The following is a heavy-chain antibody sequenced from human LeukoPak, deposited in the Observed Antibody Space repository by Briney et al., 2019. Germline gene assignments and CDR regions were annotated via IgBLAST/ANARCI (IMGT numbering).Heavy chain of an antibody. Sequence: GGSLRLSCAASGFTFSSYAMSWVRQAPGKGLEWVSVISGGGGSTYYADSVKGRFTISRDNSKNTLYLQMNSLRAEDTAVYYCARAGILTGYYLDYWGQGTLVTVSS. CDR2: ISGGGGST. D-gene: IGHD3-9*01. V-gene: IGHV3-23*01. CDR1: GFTFSSYA. J-gene: IGHJ4*02. CDR3: ARAGILTGYYLDY.